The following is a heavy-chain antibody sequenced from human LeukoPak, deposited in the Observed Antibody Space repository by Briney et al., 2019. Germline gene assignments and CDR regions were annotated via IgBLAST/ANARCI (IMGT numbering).Heavy chain of an antibody. D-gene: IGHD3-10*01. J-gene: IGHJ4*02. V-gene: IGHV1-69*05. Sequence: SVKVSCKASGGTFSSYAISWVRQAPGQGLEWMGMIIPIFGTANYAQKFQGRVTITTDESTSTAYMELSSLRSEDTAVYYCAREREEYYYGSGSYYKDLGYFDYWGQGTLVTVSS. CDR1: GGTFSSYA. CDR3: AREREEYYYGSGSYYKDLGYFDY. CDR2: IIPIFGTA.